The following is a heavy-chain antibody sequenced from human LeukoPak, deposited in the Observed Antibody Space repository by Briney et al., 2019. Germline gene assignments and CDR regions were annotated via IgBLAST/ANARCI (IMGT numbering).Heavy chain of an antibody. Sequence: SQTLSLTCAISGDSVSSNSAAWNWLRQSPSRGLEWLGRTYYRSKWYNDYAVSVKSRITTNPDTSKNQFSLQLNSVTPEDTAVYYCARGWDSSGYYYWFFDYWGQGTLVTVSS. D-gene: IGHD3-22*01. CDR3: ARGWDSSGYYYWFFDY. V-gene: IGHV6-1*01. CDR1: GDSVSSNSAA. CDR2: TYYRSKWYN. J-gene: IGHJ4*02.